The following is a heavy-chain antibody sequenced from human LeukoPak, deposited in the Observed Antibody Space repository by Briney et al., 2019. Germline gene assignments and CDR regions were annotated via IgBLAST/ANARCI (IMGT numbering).Heavy chain of an antibody. V-gene: IGHV3-74*01. CDR2: INSDGINT. Sequence: GGSLRLSCAATGFTLTSYGMSWVRQAPGKGLVWVSRINSDGINTSYADSVKGRFTISRDNAKNTLNLQMNSLRAEDTAVYYCARDLGQYYDTSDNWFDPWGQGTLVTVSS. J-gene: IGHJ5*02. CDR1: GFTLTSYG. D-gene: IGHD3-22*01. CDR3: ARDLGQYYDTSDNWFDP.